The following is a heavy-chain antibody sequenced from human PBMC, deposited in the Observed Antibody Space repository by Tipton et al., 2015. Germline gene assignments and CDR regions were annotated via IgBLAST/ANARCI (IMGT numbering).Heavy chain of an antibody. J-gene: IGHJ4*02. D-gene: IGHD3-16*01. CDR2: IYSSGRT. CDR1: GGSISTYS. CDR3: ARETLGVDY. V-gene: IGHV4-59*01. Sequence: TLSLTCTVSGGSISTYSWNWIRQPPGKGLEWIGYIYSSGRTNYNPSLKSRVTISLDTSKNQFSLNLSSVTAAGTAVYYCARETLGVDYWGQGTLVTVSS.